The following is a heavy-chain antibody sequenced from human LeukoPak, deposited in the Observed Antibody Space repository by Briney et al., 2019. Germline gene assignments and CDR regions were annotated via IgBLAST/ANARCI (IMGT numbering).Heavy chain of an antibody. D-gene: IGHD5-24*01. Sequence: KPSETLSLTCTVSGGSISSYYWSWIRQPPGKGLEWIGYIYYSGSTNYNPSLKSRVTISVDTSKNQFSLKLSSVTAADTAVYYRAREDGYNLDYWGQGTLVTVSS. V-gene: IGHV4-59*01. CDR1: GGSISSYY. CDR2: IYYSGST. CDR3: AREDGYNLDY. J-gene: IGHJ4*02.